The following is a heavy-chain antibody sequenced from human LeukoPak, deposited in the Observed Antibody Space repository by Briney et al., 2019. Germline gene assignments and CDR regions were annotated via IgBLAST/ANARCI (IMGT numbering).Heavy chain of an antibody. V-gene: IGHV3-23*01. J-gene: IGHJ5*02. CDR3: ADSSSWFPAGNWFDP. CDR1: VFTFSSYS. Sequence: GGSLRLSCAASVFTFSSYSMSWVRQAPWKGQEWVSAISGSGGSTYYADSVKGRFTISRDNSKNTLYLQMNSLRAEDTAVYYCADSSSWFPAGNWFDPWGQGTLVTVSS. D-gene: IGHD6-13*01. CDR2: ISGSGGST.